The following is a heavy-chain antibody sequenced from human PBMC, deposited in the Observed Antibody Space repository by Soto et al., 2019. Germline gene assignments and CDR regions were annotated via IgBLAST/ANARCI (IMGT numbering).Heavy chain of an antibody. CDR1: GGSISSSSYY. V-gene: IGHV4-39*01. CDR3: ARHPPRSTVGHDY. D-gene: IGHD4-17*01. J-gene: IGHJ4*02. CDR2: IYYSGST. Sequence: PSETLSLTCTVSGGSISSSSYYWGWIRQPPGKGLEWIGSIYYSGSTYYNPSLKSRVTISVDTSKNQFSLKLSSVTAADTAVYYCARHPPRSTVGHDYWGQGTLVTVSS.